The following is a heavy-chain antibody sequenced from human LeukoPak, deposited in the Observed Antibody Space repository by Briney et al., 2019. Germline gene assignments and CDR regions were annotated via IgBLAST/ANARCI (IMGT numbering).Heavy chain of an antibody. CDR3: ARSNYWIGLFDY. CDR2: IYTDGST. Sequence: PGGSLRLSCAASGVIVNMNYMNWVRQAPGKGLEGVSVIYTDGSTYYADSVKDRFTISRDNLKNTLYLQMNSLRAEDTAVYYCARSNYWIGLFDYWGQGTLVTVSS. CDR1: GVIVNMNY. V-gene: IGHV3-53*01. J-gene: IGHJ4*02. D-gene: IGHD3-3*01.